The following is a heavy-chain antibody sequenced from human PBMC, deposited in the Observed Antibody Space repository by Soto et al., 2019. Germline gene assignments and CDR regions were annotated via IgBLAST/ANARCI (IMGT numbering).Heavy chain of an antibody. J-gene: IGHJ3*02. CDR3: ARKMAAAIDAFDI. V-gene: IGHV3-64D*08. CDR1: GFTFSNYA. Sequence: GGSLRLSCSASGFTFSNYAIHWVRQAPGKGLEYVSAISDTGGSTYYADSVKGRSTISRDNSKNTLYLQMSRLRAEDTAVYYCARKMAAAIDAFDIWGQGTMVTVSS. CDR2: ISDTGGST. D-gene: IGHD6-13*01.